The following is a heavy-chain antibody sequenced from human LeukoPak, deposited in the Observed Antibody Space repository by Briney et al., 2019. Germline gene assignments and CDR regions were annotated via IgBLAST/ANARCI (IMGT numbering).Heavy chain of an antibody. V-gene: IGHV3-7*01. J-gene: IGHJ6*03. CDR2: IKVNGSEK. D-gene: IGHD3/OR15-3a*01. Sequence: GGSLRLSCAVSVFTFSRYWMTWVRQAPGKGLEWVANIKVNGSEKYYVDAVKGRFTISRDNAKDSLYLQMDGLRAEDTAIYYCARAQWTAFDYYYYMDVWGKGTTVTVSS. CDR1: VFTFSRYW. CDR3: ARAQWTAFDYYYYMDV.